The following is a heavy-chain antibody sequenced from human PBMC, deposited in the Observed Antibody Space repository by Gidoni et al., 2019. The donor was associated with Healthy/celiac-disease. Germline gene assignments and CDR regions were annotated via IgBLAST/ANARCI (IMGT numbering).Heavy chain of an antibody. CDR2: IDPSDSYT. Sequence: EVQLVQSGAEVKKPGESLRISCKGSGYSFTSYWISWVRQMPGKGLEWMGRIDPSDSYTNYSPSFQGHVTISADKSISTAYLQWSSLKASDTAMYYCARRSGKVVPAANYNDYWGQGTLVTVSS. V-gene: IGHV5-10-1*03. CDR1: GYSFTSYW. CDR3: ARRSGKVVPAANYNDY. J-gene: IGHJ4*02. D-gene: IGHD2-2*01.